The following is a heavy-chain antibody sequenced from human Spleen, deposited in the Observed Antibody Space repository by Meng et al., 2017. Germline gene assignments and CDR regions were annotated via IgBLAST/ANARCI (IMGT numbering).Heavy chain of an antibody. CDR2: INHSGST. CDR3: AGVSTVTNAFDI. Sequence: SETLSLTCAVYGGSFSGYYWSWIRQPPGKGLEWIGEINHSGSTNYNPSLKSRVTISGDMSKNQFSLRLSSVTAADTAVYYCAGVSTVTNAFDIWGQGTLVTVSS. J-gene: IGHJ3*02. V-gene: IGHV4-34*01. D-gene: IGHD4-11*01. CDR1: GGSFSGYY.